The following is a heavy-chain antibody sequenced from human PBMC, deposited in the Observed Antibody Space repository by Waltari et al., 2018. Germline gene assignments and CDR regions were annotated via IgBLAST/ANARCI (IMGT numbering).Heavy chain of an antibody. CDR3: AKAGGIAAAEFQFDF. CDR1: GFTFISYA. J-gene: IGHJ4*02. V-gene: IGHV3-23*01. Sequence: EVQLLESGGGLVQPGGSLRLSCAASGFTFISYAMTWVRQAPGKGRGGGQSSSGPALTTFSADSVKGRFSVSRDNSKNTLYLQINGLRADDTAVYYCAKAGGIAAAEFQFDFWGRGTLVTVSS. CDR2: SSGPALTT. D-gene: IGHD6-13*01.